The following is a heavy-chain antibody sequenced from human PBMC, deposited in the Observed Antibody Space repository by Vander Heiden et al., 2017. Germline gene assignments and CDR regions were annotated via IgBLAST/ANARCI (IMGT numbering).Heavy chain of an antibody. D-gene: IGHD5-18*01. Sequence: QVQLVQSGAEVKKPGASVKVSCKASGYTFTSYDINWVRQATGQGLEWMGWMNPNIGNTGYAQKFQGRVTMTRNTSISTAYMELSSLRSEDTAVYYCARGASDGYSYGFIVDYWGQGTLVTVSS. CDR3: ARGASDGYSYGFIVDY. CDR1: GYTFTSYD. CDR2: MNPNIGNT. V-gene: IGHV1-8*01. J-gene: IGHJ4*02.